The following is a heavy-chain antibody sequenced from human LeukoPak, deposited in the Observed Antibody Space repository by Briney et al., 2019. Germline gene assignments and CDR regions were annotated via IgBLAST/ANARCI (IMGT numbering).Heavy chain of an antibody. CDR3: ARVDTTLSYKLDY. CDR2: ISSSGSTI. Sequence: GGSLRLSCAASGFTFSSYEMNWVRQAPGKGLEWVSYISSSGSTIYYADSVRGRFTISRHNSKNTVYVQMDNLRPEDTAVYYCARVDTTLSYKLDYWGQGTLVTVSS. V-gene: IGHV3-48*03. CDR1: GFTFSSYE. J-gene: IGHJ4*02. D-gene: IGHD1-1*01.